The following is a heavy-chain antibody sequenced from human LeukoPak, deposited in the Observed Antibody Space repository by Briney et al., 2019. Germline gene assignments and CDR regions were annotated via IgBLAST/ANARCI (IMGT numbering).Heavy chain of an antibody. CDR3: ARGTSRTTEFDY. J-gene: IGHJ4*02. V-gene: IGHV4-38-2*02. D-gene: IGHD4-17*01. CDR1: GYSISSGYY. CDR2: IYHSGST. Sequence: PSETLSLTCTVSGYSISSGYYWGWIRQPPGKGLEWIGSIYHSGSTYYNPSLKSRVTISVDTSKNQFSLKLSSVTAADTAVYYCARGTSRTTEFDYWGQGTLVTVSS.